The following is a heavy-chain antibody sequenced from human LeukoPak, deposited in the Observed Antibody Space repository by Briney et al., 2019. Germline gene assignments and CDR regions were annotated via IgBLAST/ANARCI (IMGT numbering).Heavy chain of an antibody. J-gene: IGHJ4*02. D-gene: IGHD2-8*01. Sequence: GGSLRLSCAASGFTFSSYAMSWVRQAPGKGLEWVSAISGSGGSTYYADSVKGRFTISRDNSKNTRYLQMNSLRAEDTAVYYCAKSLMVLMVYATGYYFDYWGQGTLVTVSS. CDR3: AKSLMVLMVYATGYYFDY. V-gene: IGHV3-23*01. CDR2: ISGSGGST. CDR1: GFTFSSYA.